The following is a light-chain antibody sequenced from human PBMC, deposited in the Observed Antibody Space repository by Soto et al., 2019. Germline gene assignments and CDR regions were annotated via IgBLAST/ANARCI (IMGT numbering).Light chain of an antibody. J-gene: IGKJ3*01. CDR2: GAS. Sequence: DIVMTQSPATLSVSPGERATLSCRASQSVSSNLAWYQQKPGQAPRLLVYGASTRATGIPARFSGSGSGTEFILPISSLQSEDFALYYCQQYNNWPSFTFGPGTKVDIK. CDR3: QQYNNWPSFT. V-gene: IGKV3-15*01. CDR1: QSVSSN.